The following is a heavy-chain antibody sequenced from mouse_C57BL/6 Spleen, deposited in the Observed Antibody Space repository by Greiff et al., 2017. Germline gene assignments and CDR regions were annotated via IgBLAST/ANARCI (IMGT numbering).Heavy chain of an antibody. CDR2: IDPEDGET. CDR1: GFHIKGYY. V-gene: IGHV14-2*01. J-gene: IGHJ1*03. CDR3: ARGATTAWYFDV. Sequence: VQLQPSGAELVKPGASVKLSCTPSGFHIKGYYMHWVKQWTDQGLEWIGRIDPEDGETKYAPKIQGQATIKADTSSHTAYLQISSLTSEDTAVYYCARGATTAWYFDVWGTGTTVTVSS. D-gene: IGHD1-2*01.